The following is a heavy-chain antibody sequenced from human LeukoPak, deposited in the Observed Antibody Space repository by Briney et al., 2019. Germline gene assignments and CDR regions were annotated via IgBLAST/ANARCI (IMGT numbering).Heavy chain of an antibody. J-gene: IGHJ4*02. D-gene: IGHD3-3*01. Sequence: PQASVKVSCKASGYTFTTYDINWVRQATGQGLEWMGWMNPNSGNTGYAQKFQGRVTITRNTSISTAYMELSSLRSEDTAVYYCARARLDYDFWSGYPFDYWGQGTLVTVSS. V-gene: IGHV1-8*03. CDR2: MNPNSGNT. CDR1: GYTFTTYD. CDR3: ARARLDYDFWSGYPFDY.